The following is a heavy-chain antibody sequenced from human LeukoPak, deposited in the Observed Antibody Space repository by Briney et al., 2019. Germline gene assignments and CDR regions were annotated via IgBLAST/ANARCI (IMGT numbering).Heavy chain of an antibody. CDR1: GFTFSNYW. V-gene: IGHV3-74*01. D-gene: IGHD1-26*01. J-gene: IGHJ4*02. CDR2: IKSDGSST. Sequence: PGGSLRLSCAASGFTFSNYWMHWVRQAPGKGPVWVSRIKSDGSSTRFADSVQGRFTISRDNGKNTVYLQMNSLRAEDTAVYYCAKDRVGATERWGQGTLVTVSS. CDR3: AKDRVGATER.